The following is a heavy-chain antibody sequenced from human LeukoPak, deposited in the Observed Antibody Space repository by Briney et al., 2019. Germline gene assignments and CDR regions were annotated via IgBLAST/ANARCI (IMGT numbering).Heavy chain of an antibody. V-gene: IGHV4-38-2*02. CDR1: GYSISSGYY. D-gene: IGHD2-15*01. CDR3: ARAYPRGGPNPGWFDP. Sequence: SETLSLTCTVSGYSISSGYYWGWIRQPPGKGLEWIGSIYHSGSTYYNPSLKSRVTISVDTSKNQFSLKLSSVTAADTAVYYCARAYPRGGPNPGWFDPWGQGTLVTVSS. CDR2: IYHSGST. J-gene: IGHJ5*02.